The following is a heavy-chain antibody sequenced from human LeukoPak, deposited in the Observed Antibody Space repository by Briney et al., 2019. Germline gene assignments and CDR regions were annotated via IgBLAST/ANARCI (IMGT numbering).Heavy chain of an antibody. D-gene: IGHD6-19*01. V-gene: IGHV3-33*01. CDR1: GFTFSSYG. J-gene: IGHJ4*02. CDR2: IWYDGSNK. CDR3: ARDRLAVARGTLDY. Sequence: GGSLRLSCAASGFTFSSYGMHWVRQAPGKGLEWVAVIWYDGSNKYYADSVKGRFTISRDNSKNTLYLQMNSLRAEDTAVYYCARDRLAVARGTLDYWGQGTLVTVSS.